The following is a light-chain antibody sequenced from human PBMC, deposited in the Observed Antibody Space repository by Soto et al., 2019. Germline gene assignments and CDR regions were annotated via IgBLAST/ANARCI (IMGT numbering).Light chain of an antibody. V-gene: IGLV2-14*01. CDR3: LSYTTSSSYV. J-gene: IGLJ1*01. CDR2: EVS. Sequence: QSALTQPASVSGSPGRSITISCTGTSSDVGAYNRVSWYQQHSGKGPKLMIYEVSNRPSGVSNRFSGSKSGNTASLTISGLQAEAEADYYCLSYTTSSSYVFGTGTKVTGL. CDR1: SSDVGAYNR.